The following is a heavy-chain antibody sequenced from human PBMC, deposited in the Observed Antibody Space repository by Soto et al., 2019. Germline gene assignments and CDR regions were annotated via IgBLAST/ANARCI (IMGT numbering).Heavy chain of an antibody. CDR3: ASWKSSGSLHAYFDY. D-gene: IGHD6-19*01. J-gene: IGHJ4*02. V-gene: IGHV4-61*05. CDR2: MYHSGST. Sequence: SETLSLTCTVSSASISSSGYTWGWIRQPPGKGLEWIGYMYHSGSTNYNPSLKSRVTISVDNSKNTLYLQMNSLRAEDTAVYYCASWKSSGSLHAYFDYWGQGTLVTVSS. CDR1: SASISSSGYT.